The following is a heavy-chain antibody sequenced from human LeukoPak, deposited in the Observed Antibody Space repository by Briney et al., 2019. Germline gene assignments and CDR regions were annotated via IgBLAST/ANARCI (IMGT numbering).Heavy chain of an antibody. D-gene: IGHD4-17*01. CDR1: GFTFNIYE. Sequence: PGGSLRLSCAASGFTFNIYEMYWVRQAPGKGLEWVSYIISSGSTIYYADSVKGRFTISRDNAKNSLYLQMNSLRAEDTAVYYCALTGFTTVDAFDIWGQGTMVTVSS. V-gene: IGHV3-48*03. CDR3: ALTGFTTVDAFDI. J-gene: IGHJ3*02. CDR2: IISSGSTI.